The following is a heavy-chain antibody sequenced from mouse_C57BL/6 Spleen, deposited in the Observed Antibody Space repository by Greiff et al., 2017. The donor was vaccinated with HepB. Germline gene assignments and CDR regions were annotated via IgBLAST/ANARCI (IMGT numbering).Heavy chain of an antibody. V-gene: IGHV2-2*01. Sequence: VQLQQSGPGLVQPSQSLSITCTVSGFSLTSYGVHWVRQSPGKGLEWLGVIWSGGSTDYNAAFISRLSISKDNSKSQVFFKMNSLQADDTAIYYCARYDYDGVYFDYWGQGTTLTVSS. CDR1: GFSLTSYG. D-gene: IGHD2-4*01. CDR2: IWSGGST. J-gene: IGHJ2*01. CDR3: ARYDYDGVYFDY.